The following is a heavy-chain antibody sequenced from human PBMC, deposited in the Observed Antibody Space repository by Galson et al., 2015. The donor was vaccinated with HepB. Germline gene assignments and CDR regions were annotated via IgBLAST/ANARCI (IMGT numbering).Heavy chain of an antibody. D-gene: IGHD3-22*01. Sequence: SLRLSCAASGLTFSNYAMNWVRQAPGKGLEWVSDISITGGSIHYADSVTGRFTISRDNSKNTLYLQMNSLRVEDTAVYYCAKASDYLDSSGYYYHDAFDIWGQGTMVTVS. CDR1: GLTFSNYA. J-gene: IGHJ3*02. V-gene: IGHV3-23*01. CDR2: ISITGGSI. CDR3: AKASDYLDSSGYYYHDAFDI.